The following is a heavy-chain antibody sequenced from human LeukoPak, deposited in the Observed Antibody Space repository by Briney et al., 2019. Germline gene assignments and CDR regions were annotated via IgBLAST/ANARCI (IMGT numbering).Heavy chain of an antibody. CDR2: ISYQGSNK. V-gene: IGHV3-30*04. CDR3: ARDGGYDPWGLDFNYHMDV. J-gene: IGHJ6*03. CDR1: GFTFSSYT. D-gene: IGHD5-12*01. Sequence: GGSLRLSCAASGFTFSSYTMHWVRQAPGKGLECVVVISYQGSNKYYTDSVKGRFTISRDNSKNTLNLQMHSLRAEDTAVYYCARDGGYDPWGLDFNYHMDVWGKGTTVTVSS.